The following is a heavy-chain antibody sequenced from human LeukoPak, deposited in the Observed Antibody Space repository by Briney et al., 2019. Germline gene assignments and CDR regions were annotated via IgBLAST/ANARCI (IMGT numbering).Heavy chain of an antibody. Sequence: SETLSLTCTVSGGSVSSYYWSWIRQPPGKGLEWIGYIYYSGSTNYNPSLKSRLTISVDTSKNQFSLKLSSVTAADTAVYYCARNFGRFGNYYGMDVWGQGTTVTVSS. V-gene: IGHV4-59*02. CDR1: GGSVSSYY. D-gene: IGHD3-10*01. CDR3: ARNFGRFGNYYGMDV. J-gene: IGHJ6*02. CDR2: IYYSGST.